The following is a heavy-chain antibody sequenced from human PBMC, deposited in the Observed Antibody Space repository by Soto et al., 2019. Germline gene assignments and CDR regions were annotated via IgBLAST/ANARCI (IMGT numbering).Heavy chain of an antibody. V-gene: IGHV5-51*01. D-gene: IGHD3-3*01. CDR2: IYPGDSDT. CDR1: GYSFTSYW. J-gene: IGHJ4*02. Sequence: PGESLKVSCKGSGYSFTSYWIGWVRQMPGKGLEWMGIIYPGDSDTRYSPSFQGQVTISADKSISTAYLQWSSLKASDTAMYYCARGEYYDFWSGYPTRPYFDYGGQGTLVTVSS. CDR3: ARGEYYDFWSGYPTRPYFDY.